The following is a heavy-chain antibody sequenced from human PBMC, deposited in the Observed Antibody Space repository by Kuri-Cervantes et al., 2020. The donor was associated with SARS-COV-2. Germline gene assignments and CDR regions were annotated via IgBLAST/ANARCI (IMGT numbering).Heavy chain of an antibody. V-gene: IGHV4-39*01. Sequence: SDLLCSPFNVSDGSTISSSCNWGWIRQPPGKGLEWIGSIYYSGGTYYNPSLKSRVTISVDTSKNQFSLKLSSVTAADTAVYYCARGGDSSKAYYDYVWGSYRYKSNYFDYWGQGTLVTVSS. CDR3: ARGGDSSKAYYDYVWGSYRYKSNYFDY. D-gene: IGHD3-16*02. J-gene: IGHJ4*02. CDR2: IYYSGGT. CDR1: DGSTISSSCN.